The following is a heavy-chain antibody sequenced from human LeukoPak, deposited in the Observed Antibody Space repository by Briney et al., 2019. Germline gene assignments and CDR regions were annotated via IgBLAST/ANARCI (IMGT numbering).Heavy chain of an antibody. CDR3: ARGGLWFGELGHYGMDV. V-gene: IGHV1-8*01. CDR1: GYTFTSYD. Sequence: ASVKVSCKASGYTFTSYDINWVRQATGQGLEWMGWMNPNSGNTGYARKFQGRVTMTRNTSISTAYMELSSLRSEDTAVYYCARGGLWFGELGHYGMDVWGQGTTVTVSS. J-gene: IGHJ6*02. D-gene: IGHD3-10*01. CDR2: MNPNSGNT.